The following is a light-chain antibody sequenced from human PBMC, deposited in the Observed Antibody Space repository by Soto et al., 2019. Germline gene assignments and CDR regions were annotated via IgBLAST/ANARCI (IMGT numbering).Light chain of an antibody. CDR2: EAS. CDR3: CSNAGSRTYG. Sequence: ALILPSSVSGSPGQSITIPWTGTSSGVGSRNLVSWCQKYQGKAHKIIIFEASKRPSGVYNRLSGSKFGSTASLKIFGLQAEDEADHYCCSNAGSRTYGFGSGTKVTV. J-gene: IGLJ1*01. V-gene: IGLV2-23*01. CDR1: SSGVGSRNL.